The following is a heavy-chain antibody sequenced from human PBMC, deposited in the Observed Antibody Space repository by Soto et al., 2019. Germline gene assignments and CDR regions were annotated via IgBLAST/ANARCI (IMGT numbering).Heavy chain of an antibody. J-gene: IGHJ3*02. CDR3: ARSAAAGAFDI. CDR2: ISSSSSYI. D-gene: IGHD6-13*01. V-gene: IGHV3-21*01. Sequence: VRQAPGKGLEWVSSISSSSSYIYYADSVKGRFTISRDNAKNSLYLQMNSLRAEDTAVYYCARSAAAGAFDIWGQGTMVTVS.